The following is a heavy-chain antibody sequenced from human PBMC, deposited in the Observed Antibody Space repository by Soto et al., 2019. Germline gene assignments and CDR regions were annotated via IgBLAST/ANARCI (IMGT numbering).Heavy chain of an antibody. V-gene: IGHV1-18*01. Sequence: QVQLVQSGAEGKNPGASVKVSCKASGYTFTRYGIGWARQAPGQGLEWMGWINTYNGNTNYAQNVQGRVTLTTDTSTSTAYMELRSLRSTAPAIYYCAMVDVYVTPSPQDVWGQGTTVIVSS. J-gene: IGHJ6*02. CDR3: AMVDVYVTPSPQDV. CDR2: INTYNGNT. D-gene: IGHD3-16*01. CDR1: GYTFTRYG.